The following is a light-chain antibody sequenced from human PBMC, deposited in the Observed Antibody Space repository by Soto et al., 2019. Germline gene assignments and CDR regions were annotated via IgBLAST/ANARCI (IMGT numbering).Light chain of an antibody. V-gene: IGKV1-5*03. J-gene: IGKJ1*01. Sequence: DIQMTQSPSTLSASVGDRVTITCRASQSISSWLAWYQQKPGKAPKLLIYKASSLESGVPSRFSGSGSGTEFTLTITDLQADDLATYFCHQYKTYSTFGQGTKVDIK. CDR1: QSISSW. CDR2: KAS. CDR3: HQYKTYST.